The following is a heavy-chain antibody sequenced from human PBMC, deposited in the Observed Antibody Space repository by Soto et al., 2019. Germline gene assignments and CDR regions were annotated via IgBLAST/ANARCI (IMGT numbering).Heavy chain of an antibody. V-gene: IGHV3-30*04. CDR1: GFTFSNYA. Sequence: GGSLRLSCAASGFTFSNYALHWVRQAPGKGLEWVALISYDGKKTYYADSVKGRFTISRDNNNNMLSLHMSGLRREDTGVYYCARDFNYDFWSGYYTDYYYGMDVWRQGTTVTVSS. J-gene: IGHJ6*02. CDR2: ISYDGKKT. CDR3: ARDFNYDFWSGYYTDYYYGMDV. D-gene: IGHD3-3*01.